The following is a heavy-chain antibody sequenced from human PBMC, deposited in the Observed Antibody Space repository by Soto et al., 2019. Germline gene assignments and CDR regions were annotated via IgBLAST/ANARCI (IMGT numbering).Heavy chain of an antibody. CDR1: GFTFSNAW. V-gene: IGHV3-15*07. Sequence: GGSLRLSCAASGFTFSNAWMNWVRQAPGKGLEWVGRIKSKTDGGTTDYAAPVKGRFTISRDDSKNTLYLQMNSLKTEDTAVYYCTTDRFVYDFWSGYYNPRGFDYWGQGTLVTVSS. J-gene: IGHJ4*02. CDR2: IKSKTDGGTT. D-gene: IGHD3-3*01. CDR3: TTDRFVYDFWSGYYNPRGFDY.